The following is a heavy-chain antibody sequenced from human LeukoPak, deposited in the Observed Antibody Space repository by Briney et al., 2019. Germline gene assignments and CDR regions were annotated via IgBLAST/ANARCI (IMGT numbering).Heavy chain of an antibody. V-gene: IGHV1-18*01. D-gene: IGHD6-19*01. J-gene: IGHJ3*02. CDR2: ISAYNGNT. Sequence: GSVKVSCKASGYTFTSYGISWVRQAPGQGLEWMGWISAYNGNTNYAQKLQGRVTMTTDTSTSTVYMELRSLRSDDTAVYYCARSRQWLVQDAFDIWGQGTMVTVSS. CDR3: ARSRQWLVQDAFDI. CDR1: GYTFTSYG.